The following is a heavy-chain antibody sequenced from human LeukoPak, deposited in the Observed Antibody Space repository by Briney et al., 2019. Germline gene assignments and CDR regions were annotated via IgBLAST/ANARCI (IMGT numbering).Heavy chain of an antibody. CDR1: GGSISSYY. CDR3: ARETRITMVRGPIHHVFDI. Sequence: SETLSLTCTVPGGSISSYYWSWIRQPPGKGLEWIGYIYYSGSTNYNPSLKSRVTISVDTSKNQFSLKLSSVTAADTAVYYCARETRITMVRGPIHHVFDIWGQGTMVTVSS. V-gene: IGHV4-59*01. CDR2: IYYSGST. J-gene: IGHJ3*02. D-gene: IGHD3-10*01.